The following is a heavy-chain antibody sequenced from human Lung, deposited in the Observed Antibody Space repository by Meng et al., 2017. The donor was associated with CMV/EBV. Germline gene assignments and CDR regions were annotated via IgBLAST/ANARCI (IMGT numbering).Heavy chain of an antibody. Sequence: LSCPGPGGSVSTSCSYWSWIRQPPGKGLEWIGFMYNSGSTNDNPSLKSRVTISVDTSKNQISLKLTSVTVADTAVYYCARGFYDFWRGFGAVDYWGQGTXVTVSS. V-gene: IGHV4-61*01. CDR1: GGSVSTSCSY. CDR2: MYNSGST. CDR3: ARGFYDFWRGFGAVDY. J-gene: IGHJ4*02. D-gene: IGHD3-3*01.